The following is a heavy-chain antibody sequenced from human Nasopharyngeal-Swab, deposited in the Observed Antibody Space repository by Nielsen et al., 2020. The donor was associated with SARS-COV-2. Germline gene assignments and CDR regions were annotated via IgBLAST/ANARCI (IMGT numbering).Heavy chain of an antibody. J-gene: IGHJ4*02. CDR1: GGSISSSSYY. V-gene: IGHV4-39*01. CDR2: IYYSGST. D-gene: IGHD6-19*01. Sequence: SLTCTVSGGSISSSSYYWGWIRQPPGKGLEWIGSIYYSGSTYYNPSLKSRVTISVDTSKNQFSLKLSSVTAADTAVYYCARVFSGWYLDYWGQGTLVTVSS. CDR3: ARVFSGWYLDY.